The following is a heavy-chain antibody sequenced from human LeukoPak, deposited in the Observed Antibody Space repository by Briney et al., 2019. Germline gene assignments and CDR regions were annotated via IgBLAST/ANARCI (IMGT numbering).Heavy chain of an antibody. CDR2: IYPADSDT. CDR3: ATPHDATAYYYDSSGYFY. Sequence: GESLKISCKGSGYSFSCYWIAWARQMRGKGLEWMGIIYPADSDTTYTPPFQGQVTISADKSITTAYLQWSSLKASDTAMYYCATPHDATAYYYDSSGYFYWGQGTLVTVSS. V-gene: IGHV5-51*01. CDR1: GYSFSCYW. D-gene: IGHD3-22*01. J-gene: IGHJ4*02.